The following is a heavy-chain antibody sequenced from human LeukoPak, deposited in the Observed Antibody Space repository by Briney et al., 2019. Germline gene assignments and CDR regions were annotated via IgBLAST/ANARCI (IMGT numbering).Heavy chain of an antibody. V-gene: IGHV4-61*08. D-gene: IGHD3-22*01. J-gene: IGHJ6*02. CDR2: IYYSGST. CDR1: GGSISSGGYY. CDR3: ARDRSPEGYYDSSHWDYYHGMDV. Sequence: SETLSLTCTVSGGSISSGGYYWSWIRQHPGKGLEWIGYIYYSGSTNYNPSLKSRVTISVDTSKNQFSLNLSSVTAADTAMYYCARDRSPEGYYDSSHWDYYHGMDVWGQGTTVTVSS.